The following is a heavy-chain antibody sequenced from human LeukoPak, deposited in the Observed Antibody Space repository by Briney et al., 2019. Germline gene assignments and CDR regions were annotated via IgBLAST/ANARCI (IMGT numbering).Heavy chain of an antibody. J-gene: IGHJ2*01. V-gene: IGHV1-24*01. CDR3: ATPFPNTIAVAPDWYFDL. D-gene: IGHD6-19*01. CDR2: FDPEDGET. CDR1: GYTLTELS. Sequence: GASVKVSCKVSGYTLTELSMHWVRQAPGKGLEWMGGFDPEDGETIYAQKFQGRVTMTEDTSTDTAYMELSSLRSEDTAVYYCATPFPNTIAVAPDWYFDLWGRGTLVTVSS.